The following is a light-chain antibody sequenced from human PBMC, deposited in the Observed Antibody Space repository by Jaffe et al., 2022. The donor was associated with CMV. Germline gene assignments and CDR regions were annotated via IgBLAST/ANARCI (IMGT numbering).Light chain of an antibody. V-gene: IGLV1-51*01. CDR3: AAWDDSLNGPWV. J-gene: IGLJ3*02. CDR1: SSNIGNNY. Sequence: QSVLTQPPSVSAAPGQKVTISCSGSSSNIGNNYVSWYQQLPGTAPKLLIYDNNKRPSGIPDRFSGSKSGTSASLAISGLQSEDEADYYCAAWDDSLNGPWVFGGGTKLTVL. CDR2: DNN.